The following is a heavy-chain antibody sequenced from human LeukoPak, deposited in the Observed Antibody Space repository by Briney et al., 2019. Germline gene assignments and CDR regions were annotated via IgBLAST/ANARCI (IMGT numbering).Heavy chain of an antibody. CDR2: ISAYNGNR. Sequence: EASVKVSCKASGYTFTSYGISWVRQAPGQGLEWMGWISAYNGNRNYEQKLQGRVTMTTDTSTSTAYMELRSLRSDDTAVYYCARVAPYDSSGYYYWVPDYWGQGTLVTVSS. V-gene: IGHV1-18*01. D-gene: IGHD3-22*01. CDR3: ARVAPYDSSGYYYWVPDY. CDR1: GYTFTSYG. J-gene: IGHJ4*02.